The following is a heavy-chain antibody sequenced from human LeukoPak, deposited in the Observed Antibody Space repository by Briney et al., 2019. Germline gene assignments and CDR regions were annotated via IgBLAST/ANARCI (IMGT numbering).Heavy chain of an antibody. V-gene: IGHV4-39*07. J-gene: IGHJ4*02. CDR1: GGSISSNSYY. Sequence: SETLSLTCTVSGGSISSNSYYWAWFRQPPGKGLEWIGSVYCAGTIYYNPSLKSRVTVSVDTSKTQFSLELSSVTAADTAVYYCASGQSSGWYAFDYWGQGTLVTVSS. CDR2: VYCAGTI. CDR3: ASGQSSGWYAFDY. D-gene: IGHD6-19*01.